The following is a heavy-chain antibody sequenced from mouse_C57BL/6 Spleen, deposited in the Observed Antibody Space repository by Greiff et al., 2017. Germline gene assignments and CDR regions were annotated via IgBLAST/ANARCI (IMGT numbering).Heavy chain of an antibody. CDR2: IYPSDSET. CDR3: ARELGRGAMDY. J-gene: IGHJ4*01. D-gene: IGHD4-1*01. V-gene: IGHV1-61*01. Sequence: VQLQQPGAELVRPGSSVKLSCKASGYTFTSYWMDWVKQRPGQGLEWIGNIYPSDSETHYNQKFKDKATLTVDKSSSTAYLQLSSLTAEDSAVDYCARELGRGAMDYWGQGTSVTVSS. CDR1: GYTFTSYW.